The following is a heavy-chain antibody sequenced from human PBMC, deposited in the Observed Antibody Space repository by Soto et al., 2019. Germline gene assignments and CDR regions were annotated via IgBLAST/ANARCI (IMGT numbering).Heavy chain of an antibody. Sequence: GGSLRLSCAASGFTLSYYYMTWIRQTPGKGLEWVAHIDGRSDNIGYADSVKGRFTISRDNARNSLFLQMNSVTADDTGVYFCTKGGRTTSYYWEYWGPGALVTVSS. CDR3: TKGGRTTSYYWEY. CDR1: GFTLSYYY. V-gene: IGHV3-11*06. D-gene: IGHD3-10*01. CDR2: IDGRSDNI. J-gene: IGHJ1*01.